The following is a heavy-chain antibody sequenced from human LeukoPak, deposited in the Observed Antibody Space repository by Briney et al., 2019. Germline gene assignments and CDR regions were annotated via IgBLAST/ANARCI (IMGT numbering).Heavy chain of an antibody. CDR2: ISPSGGST. Sequence: ASVKVSCKAFGYTFTSNYMHWVRQAPGQGPEWMGVISPSGGSTTYAQKFQGRVTLTRDMSTSTDYLELSSLRSEDTAVYYCARDYRITMIVPDYWGQGTLVTVSS. J-gene: IGHJ4*02. V-gene: IGHV1-46*01. CDR3: ARDYRITMIVPDY. D-gene: IGHD3-22*01. CDR1: GYTFTSNY.